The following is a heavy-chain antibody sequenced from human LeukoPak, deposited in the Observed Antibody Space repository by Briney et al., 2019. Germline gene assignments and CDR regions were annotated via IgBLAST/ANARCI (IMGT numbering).Heavy chain of an antibody. D-gene: IGHD5-18*01. CDR1: RFTFSNYW. CDR3: ARDRIELWPSAFDY. V-gene: IGHV3-7*01. CDR2: INLDGSEK. Sequence: GGSLRLSCADSRFTFSNYWMTWVRQAPGKGLEWVASINLDGSEKFYVDSVKGRFTISRDNPKNSLYLQMNSLRPEDTAVYYCARDRIELWPSAFDYWGQGTLVTVSS. J-gene: IGHJ4*02.